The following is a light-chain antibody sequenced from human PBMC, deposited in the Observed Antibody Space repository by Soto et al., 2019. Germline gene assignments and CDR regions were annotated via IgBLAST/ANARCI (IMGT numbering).Light chain of an antibody. CDR1: QSISYW. Sequence: IQMTQSPSTLSASVGDRVTITCRASQSISYWLAWYQQKPGNAPKLLIYAASSLESGVPSRFSGSGSGTEFTLTISSLQTDDSASYYCQQYNSYPKTFGQGTKVDI. J-gene: IGKJ1*01. CDR2: AAS. CDR3: QQYNSYPKT. V-gene: IGKV1-5*01.